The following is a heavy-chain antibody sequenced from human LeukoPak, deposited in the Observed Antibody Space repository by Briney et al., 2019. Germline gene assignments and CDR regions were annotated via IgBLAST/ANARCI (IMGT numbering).Heavy chain of an antibody. CDR3: ARHRFGHLFDS. V-gene: IGHV4-59*02. CDR2: VYQTGHT. CDR1: GDSVSGYY. Sequence: PSETLSLTCSVSGDSVSGYYWSWIRQPPGKGLEWIGYVYQTGHTHYSPSLKSRVTVSLDTSRNKVSLRVSSVTAADTAVYYCARHRFGHLFDSWSQGILVVVSS. J-gene: IGHJ4*02. D-gene: IGHD3-16*01.